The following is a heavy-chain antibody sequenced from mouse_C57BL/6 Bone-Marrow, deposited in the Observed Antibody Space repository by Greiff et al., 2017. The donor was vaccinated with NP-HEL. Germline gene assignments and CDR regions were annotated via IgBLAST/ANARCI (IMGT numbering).Heavy chain of an antibody. CDR3: TTIMVTKYYAMDY. CDR1: GFNIKDDY. CDR2: IDPENGDT. J-gene: IGHJ4*01. V-gene: IGHV14-4*01. D-gene: IGHD2-2*01. Sequence: EVQLQESGAELVRPGASVKLSCTASGFNIKDDYMHWVKQRPEQGLEWIGWIDPENGDTEYASKFQGKATITADTSSNTAYLQLSSLTSEDTAVYYCTTIMVTKYYAMDYWGQGTSVTVSS.